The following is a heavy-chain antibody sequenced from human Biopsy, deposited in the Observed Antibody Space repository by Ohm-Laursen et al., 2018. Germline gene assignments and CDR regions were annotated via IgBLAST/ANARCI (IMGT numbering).Heavy chain of an antibody. D-gene: IGHD6-13*01. V-gene: IGHV4-34*01. CDR2: ITQSGSN. CDR1: GGSFNGIF. J-gene: IGHJ6*02. Sequence: SETLSLTCPVYGGSFNGIFWSWIRQPPGQGREWIGGITQSGSNNSSPSLRSRVTISVDTAKKQFPLILRSVTAAETAVYYCAGVPLPGIGATYQGRFLYGMDVWGQGTTVSVSS. CDR3: AGVPLPGIGATYQGRFLYGMDV.